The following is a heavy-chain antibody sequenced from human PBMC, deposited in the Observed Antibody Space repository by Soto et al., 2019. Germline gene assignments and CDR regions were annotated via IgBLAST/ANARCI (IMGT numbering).Heavy chain of an antibody. J-gene: IGHJ6*02. V-gene: IGHV3-30*18. D-gene: IGHD3-9*01. Sequence: PGESLKISCAASGFTFSSYGMHWVRQAPGKGLEWVAVISYDGSNKYYADSVKGRFTISRDNSKNTLYLQMNSLRAEDTAVYYCAKEGQHYDILTGYRSYYGMDVWGQGTTVTVSS. CDR3: AKEGQHYDILTGYRSYYGMDV. CDR1: GFTFSSYG. CDR2: ISYDGSNK.